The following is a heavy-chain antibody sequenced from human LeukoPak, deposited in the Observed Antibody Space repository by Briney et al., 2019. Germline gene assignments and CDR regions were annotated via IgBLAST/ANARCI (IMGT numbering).Heavy chain of an antibody. Sequence: GSLRLSCAASGFTFSTSWMTWVRQAPGKGLEWVANIKEDGSEKHYMGSVRGRFTISRDNAKNSLYLQINSLRAEDTAVYYCARDPYDTSGSYYAAFDIWGQGTMVTVSS. V-gene: IGHV3-7*01. D-gene: IGHD3-22*01. J-gene: IGHJ3*02. CDR2: IKEDGSEK. CDR1: GFTFSTSW. CDR3: ARDPYDTSGSYYAAFDI.